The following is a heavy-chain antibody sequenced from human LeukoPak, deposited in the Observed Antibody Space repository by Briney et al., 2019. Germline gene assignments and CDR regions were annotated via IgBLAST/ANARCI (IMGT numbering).Heavy chain of an antibody. V-gene: IGHV4-39*01. D-gene: IGHD2-21*02. CDR1: GGSISSSSYY. Sequence: SETLSLTCTVSGGSISSSSYYWGWIRQPPGKGLEWIGSIYYSGSTYYNPSLKSRVTISVDTSKNQFSLKLSSVTAADTAVYYCAIEEHCGGDCYSDYWGQGTPVTVSS. CDR3: AIEEHCGGDCYSDY. J-gene: IGHJ4*02. CDR2: IYYSGST.